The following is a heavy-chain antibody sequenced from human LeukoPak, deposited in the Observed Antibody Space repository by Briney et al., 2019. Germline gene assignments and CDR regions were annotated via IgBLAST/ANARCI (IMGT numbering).Heavy chain of an antibody. CDR3: ARQGYCSSTSCYGGDY. D-gene: IGHD2-2*01. CDR1: GYSFTSYW. V-gene: IGHV5-10-1*01. J-gene: IGHJ4*02. CDR2: IDPSDSYT. Sequence: GESLRISCKGSGYSFTSYWISWVRQMPGKGLEWMGTIDPSDSYTNYSPSFQGHVAISADKSISIAYLQWSSLKASDTAMYYCARQGYCSSTSCYGGDYWGQGTLVTVSS.